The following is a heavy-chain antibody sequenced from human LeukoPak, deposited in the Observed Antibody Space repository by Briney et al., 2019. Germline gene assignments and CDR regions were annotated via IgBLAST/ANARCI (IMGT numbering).Heavy chain of an antibody. Sequence: SETLSLTCTVPGGSISSCYWSWIRQPPGKGLEWIGYIYYSGSTNYNPSLKSRVTISVDTSKNQFPLKLSSVTAADTAVYYCARDDSGYDSGWFDPWGQGTLVTVSS. CDR1: GGSISSCY. D-gene: IGHD5-12*01. J-gene: IGHJ5*02. CDR3: ARDDSGYDSGWFDP. CDR2: IYYSGST. V-gene: IGHV4-59*01.